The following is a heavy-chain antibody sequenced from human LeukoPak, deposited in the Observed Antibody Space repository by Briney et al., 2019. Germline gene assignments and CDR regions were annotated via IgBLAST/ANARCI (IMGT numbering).Heavy chain of an antibody. V-gene: IGHV3-30*04. CDR2: ISYDGSDK. J-gene: IGHJ3*02. CDR1: GFSFSNYP. CDR3: ARDLYDFWSGSSVGVFAI. D-gene: IGHD3-3*01. Sequence: GGSLRLSCAASGFSFSNYPIHWARQAPGKGLEWVAVISYDGSDKPYSDSVPGRFTVSRDNSKNTLYLQMNRLRAEDTAVYYCARDLYDFWSGSSVGVFAIWGQGTMVTVSS.